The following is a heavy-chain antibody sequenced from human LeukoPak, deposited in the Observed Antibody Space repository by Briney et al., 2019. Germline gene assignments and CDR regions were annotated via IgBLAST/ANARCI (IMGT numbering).Heavy chain of an antibody. J-gene: IGHJ4*02. D-gene: IGHD3-10*01. V-gene: IGHV1-46*01. CDR2: IYPSAGST. CDR1: GYTFTSYY. CDR3: ARDYHGSGSLTTSDY. Sequence: ASVKVSCKASGYTFTSYYMHWVRQAPGQGLEWMGIIYPSAGSTSYPQRFQGRVTMTRDTPTSTFYMELSSLKSQDTAVYYCARDYHGSGSLTTSDYWGQGTLVTVSS.